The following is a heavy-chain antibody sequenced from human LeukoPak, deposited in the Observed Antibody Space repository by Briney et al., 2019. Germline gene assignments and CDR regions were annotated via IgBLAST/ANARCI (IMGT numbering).Heavy chain of an antibody. J-gene: IGHJ5*02. Sequence: ASVKVSCKASGYTFTSYAMHWVRQAPGQRLEWMGWTNAGNGNTKYSQKFQGRVTITRDTSASTAYMELSSLRSEDTAVYYCARDWVPAAILSPSWFDPWGQGTLVTVSS. CDR1: GYTFTSYA. V-gene: IGHV1-3*01. CDR3: ARDWVPAAILSPSWFDP. D-gene: IGHD2-2*01. CDR2: TNAGNGNT.